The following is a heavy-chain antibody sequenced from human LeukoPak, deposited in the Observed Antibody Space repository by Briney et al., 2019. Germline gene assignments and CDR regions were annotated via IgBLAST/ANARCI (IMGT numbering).Heavy chain of an antibody. Sequence: GGSLRLSCAASGFTFSSYVINWVRQAPGKGLEWVSYISSSGSIIYYADSVKGRFTISRDNAKNSLYLQMNSLRAEHTAVYYCARDPYSYYYYMDVWGKGTTVTVSS. CDR2: ISSSGSII. J-gene: IGHJ6*03. D-gene: IGHD2-21*01. CDR3: ARDPYSYYYYMDV. V-gene: IGHV3-48*03. CDR1: GFTFSSYV.